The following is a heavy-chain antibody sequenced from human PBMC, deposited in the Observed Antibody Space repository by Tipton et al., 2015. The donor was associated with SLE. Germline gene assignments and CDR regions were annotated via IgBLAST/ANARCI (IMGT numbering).Heavy chain of an antibody. CDR2: ISWNSGSI. CDR1: GFTFDDYA. J-gene: IGHJ4*02. Sequence: SLRLSCAASGFTFDDYAMHWVRQAPGKGLEWVSGISWNSGSIGYADSVKGRFTISRDNAKNSLYLQMNSLRAEDTAVYYCARDRGSGSPQDYWGQGTLVTVSS. V-gene: IGHV3-9*01. CDR3: ARDRGSGSPQDY. D-gene: IGHD3-10*01.